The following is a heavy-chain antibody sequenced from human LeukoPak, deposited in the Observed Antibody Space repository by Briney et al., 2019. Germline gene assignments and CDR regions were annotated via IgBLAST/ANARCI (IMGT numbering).Heavy chain of an antibody. V-gene: IGHV3-23*01. CDR1: GFTFSSYA. D-gene: IGHD3-3*01. Sequence: GGSLRLSCAASGFTFSSYAMSWVRQAPGKGLEWVSGISGSGGGTYSADSVKGRFTLSRDNSQKTLYLQMSSLRAEDTAVYYCAKDRVVTTRHFDHWGQGTLVTVSS. CDR3: AKDRVVTTRHFDH. CDR2: ISGSGGGT. J-gene: IGHJ4*02.